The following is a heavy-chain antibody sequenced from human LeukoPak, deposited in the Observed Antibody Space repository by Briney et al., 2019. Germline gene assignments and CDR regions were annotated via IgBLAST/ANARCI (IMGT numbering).Heavy chain of an antibody. J-gene: IGHJ4*02. V-gene: IGHV4-59*11. CDR1: GGSISSHY. Sequence: SETLSLTCTVSGGSISSHYWSWIRQPPGKGLEWIGYIYYRGSTDYNPSLKSRVTISVDTSKNQFSLKLSSVTAADTAVYYCARGPADYWGQGTLVTVSS. CDR3: ARGPADY. CDR2: IYYRGST.